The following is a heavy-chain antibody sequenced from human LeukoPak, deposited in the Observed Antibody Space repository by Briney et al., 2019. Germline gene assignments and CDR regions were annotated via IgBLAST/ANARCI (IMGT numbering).Heavy chain of an antibody. CDR3: AGHHPRNTVDF. V-gene: IGHV4-59*08. CDR1: GGSISSYY. CDR2: ISDIGSI. D-gene: IGHD2/OR15-2a*01. Sequence: PSETLSLTCTVSGGSISSYYWSWIRQPPRKRLEWIAYISDIGSINYNPSLKSRVTISLDTSKNQFSLKLSSVTAADTAVYYCAGHHPRNTVDFWGQGTLVTVSS. J-gene: IGHJ4*02.